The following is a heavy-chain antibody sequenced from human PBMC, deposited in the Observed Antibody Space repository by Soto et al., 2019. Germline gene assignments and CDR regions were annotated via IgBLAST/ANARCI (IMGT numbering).Heavy chain of an antibody. CDR2: ISSDSSTI. V-gene: IGHV3-48*03. CDR1: GFTFSTFD. CDR3: ASGPRIVEGKAVDY. Sequence: EVKLVESGGEMVQPGGSLRLSCAASGFTFSTFDMNWVRQAPGKGLEWLSSISSDSSTIYYADSVKGRFTISRDNLQNSLDLLMNNLRTEDTGIYYCASGPRIVEGKAVDYWGRGTVVTVSS. D-gene: IGHD1-26*01. J-gene: IGHJ4*02.